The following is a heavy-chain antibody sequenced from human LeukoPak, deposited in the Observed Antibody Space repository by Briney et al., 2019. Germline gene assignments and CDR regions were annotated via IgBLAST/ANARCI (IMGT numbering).Heavy chain of an antibody. Sequence: GGSLRLSCAASGFSFNAYWMAWVRQAPGTGLEWVANINPAGSETFHVDPVKGRFSISRDHAKNLVYLQMNSLRAEDTAVYYCATFGLVAALDLWGQGTPVTVSS. CDR2: INPAGSET. CDR1: GFSFNAYW. V-gene: IGHV3-7*01. CDR3: ATFGLVAALDL. D-gene: IGHD5-12*01. J-gene: IGHJ4*02.